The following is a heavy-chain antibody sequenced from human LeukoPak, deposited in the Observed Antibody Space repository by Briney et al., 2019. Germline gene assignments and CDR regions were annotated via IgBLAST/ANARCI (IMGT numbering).Heavy chain of an antibody. Sequence: PGGSLRLSCAASGFTFSSHAMSWVRQAPGEGLEWVSIISGSGAGTYYADSVKGRFTISRDNAKNSLYLQMNSLRAEDTAVYYCARGSRGMIVVVPLDYWGQGTLVTVSS. D-gene: IGHD3-22*01. J-gene: IGHJ4*02. V-gene: IGHV3-23*01. CDR1: GFTFSSHA. CDR2: ISGSGAGT. CDR3: ARGSRGMIVVVPLDY.